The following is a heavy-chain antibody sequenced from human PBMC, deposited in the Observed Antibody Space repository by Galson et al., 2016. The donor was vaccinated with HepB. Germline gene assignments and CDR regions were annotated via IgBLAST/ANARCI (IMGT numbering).Heavy chain of an antibody. V-gene: IGHV3-30*18. J-gene: IGHJ6*02. Sequence: SLRLSCAASGFTFSRYGMHWVRQAPGKGLEWVTFISYDGSNKYYADSVKGRFTISRDNSKNTLYLQMNSLRPEDTASYYCAKLTGMGSSSEVQLLDYYYYGMDVWGQGTAVTVSS. CDR3: AKLTGMGSSSEVQLLDYYYYGMDV. D-gene: IGHD2-2*01. CDR2: ISYDGSNK. CDR1: GFTFSRYG.